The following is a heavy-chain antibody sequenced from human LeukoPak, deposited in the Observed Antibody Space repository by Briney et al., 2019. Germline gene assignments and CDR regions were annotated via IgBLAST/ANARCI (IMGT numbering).Heavy chain of an antibody. V-gene: IGHV3-7*01. CDR3: ASLTPVYCSGGSCYSSRFDY. D-gene: IGHD2-15*01. J-gene: IGHJ4*02. CDR2: IKQDGSEK. CDR1: GFTFSSYW. Sequence: GGSLRLSCAASGFTFSSYWMSWVRQAPGKGLEWVANIKQDGSEKYYVDSVKGRFTISRDNAKNSLYLQMNSLRAEDTAVYYCASLTPVYCSGGSCYSSRFDYWGQGTLVTVSS.